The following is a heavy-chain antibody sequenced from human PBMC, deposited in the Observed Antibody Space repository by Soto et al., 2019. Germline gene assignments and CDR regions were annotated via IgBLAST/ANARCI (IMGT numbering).Heavy chain of an antibody. Sequence: SSETLSLTCAVSSGSISSSNWWSWVRQPPGKGLEWIGEIYHSGSTNYNPSLKSRVTISVDKSKNQFSLKLSSVTAADTAVYYCARSAGCCYYYYYYYMDVWGKGTTVT. D-gene: IGHD3-10*01. CDR2: IYHSGST. J-gene: IGHJ6*03. CDR1: SGSISSSNW. CDR3: ARSAGCCYYYYYYYMDV. V-gene: IGHV4-4*02.